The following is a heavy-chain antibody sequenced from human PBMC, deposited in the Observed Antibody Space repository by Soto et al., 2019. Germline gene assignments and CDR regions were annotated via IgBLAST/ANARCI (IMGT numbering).Heavy chain of an antibody. CDR2: IIPILGIA. D-gene: IGHD2-15*01. Sequence: QVQLVQSGAEVKKPGSSVKVSCKASGGTFSSYTISWVRQAPGQGLEWMGRIIPILGIANYAQKFQGRVTITEEKSTSTAYMELGSLRSEDTAVYYCARGEVHFGYCSGGSCPCRGELYYFDYWGQGTLVTVSS. J-gene: IGHJ4*02. V-gene: IGHV1-69*02. CDR1: GGTFSSYT. CDR3: ARGEVHFGYCSGGSCPCRGELYYFDY.